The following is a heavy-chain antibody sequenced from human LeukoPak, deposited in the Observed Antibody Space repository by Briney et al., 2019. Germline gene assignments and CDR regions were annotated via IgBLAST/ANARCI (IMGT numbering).Heavy chain of an antibody. D-gene: IGHD3-10*01. CDR2: IWSDGNNN. CDR1: GFTFSSYD. Sequence: GGSLRLSCAASGFTFSSYDMHWVRQAPGKGLEWVAFIWSDGNNNYYADSVKGRFTISRDNSKNTLYLQMNSLRTEDTAVYYCARDLYASGSYGAFDIWGQGTMVTVSS. J-gene: IGHJ3*02. CDR3: ARDLYASGSYGAFDI. V-gene: IGHV3-30*02.